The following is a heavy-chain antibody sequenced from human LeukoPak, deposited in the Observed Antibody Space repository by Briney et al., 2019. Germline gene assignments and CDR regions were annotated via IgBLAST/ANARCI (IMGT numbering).Heavy chain of an antibody. D-gene: IGHD3-10*01. Sequence: PSETLSLTCTVSGDSISTSNSYWGWIRQPPGKGLEWIGSIYYSGNTYYNPSLKSRVTISVDTSKNQFSLKLSSVTAADTAVYYCARDHRRYGSGSYYRQEGDWFDPWGQGTLVTVSS. CDR3: ARDHRRYGSGSYYRQEGDWFDP. CDR2: IYYSGNT. J-gene: IGHJ5*02. V-gene: IGHV4-39*07. CDR1: GDSISTSNSY.